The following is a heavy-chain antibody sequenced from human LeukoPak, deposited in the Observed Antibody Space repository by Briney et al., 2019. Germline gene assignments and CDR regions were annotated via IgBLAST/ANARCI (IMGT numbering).Heavy chain of an antibody. CDR3: ARSSWSTFDP. Sequence: SETLSLTCAAYGGCFSGDYWSWIRQPPGKGLEWIGEINHSGSTNYNASLKSRVTLSVDTSKNQFFLKLSSVTAADTAVYYCARSSWSTFDPWGQGTLVTVSS. CDR2: INHSGST. CDR1: GGCFSGDY. J-gene: IGHJ5*02. V-gene: IGHV4-34*01. D-gene: IGHD6-13*01.